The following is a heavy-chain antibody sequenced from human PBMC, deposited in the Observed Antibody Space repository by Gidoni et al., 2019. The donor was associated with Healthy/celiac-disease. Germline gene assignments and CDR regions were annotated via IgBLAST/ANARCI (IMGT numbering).Heavy chain of an antibody. J-gene: IGHJ6*02. CDR3: ARDRRISIHYYYGMDV. CDR2: T. D-gene: IGHD3-3*02. V-gene: IGHV4-59*01. Sequence: TNYNPSLKSRVTISVDTSKNQFSLKLSSVTAADTAVYYCARDRRISIHYYYGMDVWGQGTMVTVSS.